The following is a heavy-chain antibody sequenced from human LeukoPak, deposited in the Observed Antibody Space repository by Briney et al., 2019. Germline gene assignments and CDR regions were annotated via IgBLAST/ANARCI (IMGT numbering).Heavy chain of an antibody. V-gene: IGHV5-51*01. D-gene: IGHD3-9*01. Sequence: GESLKISCKGSGYSFTNYWIGWVRQMPGKGLEWMGIIYPGDSDTRYSPSFQGQVTISADKSISTAYLQWSSLKASDTAMYYCARGGYDILTGRLAAFDIWGQGTMVTVSS. CDR2: IYPGDSDT. CDR1: GYSFTNYW. CDR3: ARGGYDILTGRLAAFDI. J-gene: IGHJ3*02.